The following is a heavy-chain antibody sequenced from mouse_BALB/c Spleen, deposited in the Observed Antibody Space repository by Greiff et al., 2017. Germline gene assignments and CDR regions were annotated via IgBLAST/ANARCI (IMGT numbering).Heavy chain of an antibody. CDR1: GYAFTSYN. D-gene: IGHD2-4*01. J-gene: IGHJ3*01. Sequence: EVKLQESGPELVKPGASVKVSCKASGYAFTSYNMYWVKQSHGKSLEWIGYIDPYNGGTSYNQKFKGKATLTVDKSSSTAYMHLNSLTSEDSAVYYCAREITTRKYWFAYWGQGTLVTVSA. CDR2: IDPYNGGT. V-gene: IGHV1S135*01. CDR3: AREITTRKYWFAY.